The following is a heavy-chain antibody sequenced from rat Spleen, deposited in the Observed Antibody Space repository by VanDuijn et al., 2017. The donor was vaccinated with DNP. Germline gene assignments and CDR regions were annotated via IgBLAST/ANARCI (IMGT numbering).Heavy chain of an antibody. J-gene: IGHJ2*01. D-gene: IGHD1-6*01. CDR2: INSAGST. CDR3: AREVYYGWDY. Sequence: EVQLQESGPGLVKPSQSLSLTCSVTGYSITSSYRWNWIRKFPGNKLEWMGYINSAGSTNYNPSLKRRISIPIDTSKNQLFLQVNSVTTEDTATYYCAREVYYGWDYWGQGVMVTVSS. CDR1: GYSITSSYR. V-gene: IGHV3-3*01.